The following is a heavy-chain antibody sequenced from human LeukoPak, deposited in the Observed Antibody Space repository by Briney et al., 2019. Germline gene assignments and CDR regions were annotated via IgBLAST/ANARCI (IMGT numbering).Heavy chain of an antibody. J-gene: IGHJ4*02. CDR1: GGTFSSYA. D-gene: IGHD1-26*01. Sequence: ASVKVSCKASGGTFSSYAISWVRQAPGQGLEWMGGIIPIFGTANYAQKFQGRVTIIADESTSTAYMELSGLRSEDTAVYYCARGVVGATTGAYSFDYWGRGTLVTVSS. CDR3: ARGVVGATTGAYSFDY. CDR2: IIPIFGTA. V-gene: IGHV1-69*01.